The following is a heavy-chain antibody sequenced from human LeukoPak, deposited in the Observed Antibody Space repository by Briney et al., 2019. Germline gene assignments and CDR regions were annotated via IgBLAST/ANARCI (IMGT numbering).Heavy chain of an antibody. CDR3: ARYYCSGGNCYGDY. Sequence: SETLSLTCAVYGESFSGYYWSWIRQPPGKGLEWIAYIYYSGSTNYNPSLKSRVTISVDTSKNQFSLKLSSVTAADTALYYCARYYCSGGNCYGDYWGQGTLVSVSS. D-gene: IGHD2-15*01. CDR2: IYYSGST. J-gene: IGHJ4*02. CDR1: GESFSGYY. V-gene: IGHV4-59*08.